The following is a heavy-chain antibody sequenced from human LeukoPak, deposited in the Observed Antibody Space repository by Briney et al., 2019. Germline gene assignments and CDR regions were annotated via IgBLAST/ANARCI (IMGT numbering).Heavy chain of an antibody. Sequence: PSETRSLTCTVSGGSISSGSYYWSWIRQPPGKGLEWIGSIYYSGSTYYNPSLKSRVTISVDTSKNQFSLKLSSVTAADTAVYYCAHYGSGGLHFDYWGQGTLVTVSS. CDR1: GGSISSGSYY. D-gene: IGHD3-10*01. J-gene: IGHJ4*02. CDR2: IYYSGST. CDR3: AHYGSGGLHFDY. V-gene: IGHV4-39*07.